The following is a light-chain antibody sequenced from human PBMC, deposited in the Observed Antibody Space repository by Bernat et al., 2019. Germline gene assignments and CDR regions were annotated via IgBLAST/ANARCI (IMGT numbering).Light chain of an antibody. J-gene: IGKJ1*01. V-gene: IGKV1-39*01. CDR3: QQSYSTPWT. CDR1: QSISSY. CDR2: AAS. Sequence: IQMTQSPSSLSASVGDRVTITCRASQSISSYLNWYQQKPGKAPKLLIYAASSLKSGVPSRFSGIVSGTDFTLTISSLQPEDFATYYCQQSYSTPWTVVQGTKEEIQ.